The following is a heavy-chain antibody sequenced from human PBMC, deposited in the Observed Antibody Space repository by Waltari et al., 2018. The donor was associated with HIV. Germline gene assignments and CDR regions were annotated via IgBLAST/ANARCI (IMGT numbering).Heavy chain of an antibody. J-gene: IGHJ5*02. CDR2: ISYDGSNK. D-gene: IGHD2-15*01. V-gene: IGHV3-30*01. CDR3: ARDTGYCSFGSCSYNWLDP. CDR1: GFPFSSYA. Sequence: QVHLVESGGGVVQLGRSLILSCAASGFPFSSYAIHWVRQAPGKGLEWVALISYDGSNKYYADSVKGRFTISRDNSKNTLYLQMNSLRAEDTSVYYCARDTGYCSFGSCSYNWLDPWGQGTLVSVSS.